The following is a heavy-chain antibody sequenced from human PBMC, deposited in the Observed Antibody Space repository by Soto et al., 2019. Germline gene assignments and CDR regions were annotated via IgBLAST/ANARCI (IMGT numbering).Heavy chain of an antibody. J-gene: IGHJ4*02. CDR3: ASSLTGYWERATCFAFAAY. V-gene: IGHV1-69*02. CDR2: IIPVLRIT. CDR1: GGTFSSYT. D-gene: IGHD2-2*01. Sequence: QVQLVQSGAEVKKPGSSVKVSCKASGGTFSSYTISWVRQAPGQGPEWMGRIIPVLRITNYAQKFQGRVMIPADASTSTAYLDLNRLKSEDTAVYYRASSLTGYWERATCFAFAAYWGQGTVVSVSS.